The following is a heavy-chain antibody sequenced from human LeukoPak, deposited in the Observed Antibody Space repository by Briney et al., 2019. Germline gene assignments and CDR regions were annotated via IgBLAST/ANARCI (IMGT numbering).Heavy chain of an antibody. J-gene: IGHJ4*02. V-gene: IGHV3-15*01. D-gene: IGHD6-13*01. CDR3: AREQRDPQLYSSSWGCFDY. CDR1: TFTFTSAW. Sequence: GGSLRLSCAASTFTFTSAWMSWVRQAPGKGLEWVGRIKSKTDGGTTDYAEPVKGRFTISRDDSKNTLYLQMNSLKTEDTAVYYCAREQRDPQLYSSSWGCFDYWGQGTLVTVSS. CDR2: IKSKTDGGTT.